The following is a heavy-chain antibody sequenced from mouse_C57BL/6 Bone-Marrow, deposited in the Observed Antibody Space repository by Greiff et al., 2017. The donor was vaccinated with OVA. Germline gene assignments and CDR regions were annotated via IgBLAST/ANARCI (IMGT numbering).Heavy chain of an antibody. Sequence: EVTVVESGGGLVKPGGSLKLSCAASGFTFSDYGMHWVRQAPEKGLEWVAYISSGSSTIYYADTVKGRFTISRDNAKNTLFLQMTSLRSEDTAMYYCARARGYDVAWFAYWGQGTLVTVSA. CDR2: ISSGSSTI. V-gene: IGHV5-17*01. CDR3: ARARGYDVAWFAY. D-gene: IGHD2-2*01. J-gene: IGHJ3*01. CDR1: GFTFSDYG.